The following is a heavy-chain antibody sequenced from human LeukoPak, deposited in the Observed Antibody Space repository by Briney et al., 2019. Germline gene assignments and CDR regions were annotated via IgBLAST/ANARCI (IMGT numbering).Heavy chain of an antibody. D-gene: IGHD5-18*01. J-gene: IGHJ6*03. Sequence: SETLSLTCTVSGGSISSYYWSWIRQPPGKGLEWIGCIYYSGSTNYNPSLKSRVTISVDTSKNQFSLKLSSVTAADTAVYYCARHRSRYSYYMDVWGKGTTVTVSS. V-gene: IGHV4-59*01. CDR1: GGSISSYY. CDR2: IYYSGST. CDR3: ARHRSRYSYYMDV.